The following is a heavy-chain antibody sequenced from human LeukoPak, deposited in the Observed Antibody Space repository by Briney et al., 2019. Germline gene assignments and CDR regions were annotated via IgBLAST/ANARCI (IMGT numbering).Heavy chain of an antibody. CDR3: ARDHRSFDY. V-gene: IGHV1-2*02. CDR1: GYTFTDYY. Sequence: ASVKVSCKASGYTFTDYYVHWVRQAPGQGLEWMGWINPNSADTSYAQKFRGRVIMTRDTSINTAYVVLSGLKSDDTAVYYCARDHRSFDYWGQGTLVTVSS. J-gene: IGHJ4*02. CDR2: INPNSADT.